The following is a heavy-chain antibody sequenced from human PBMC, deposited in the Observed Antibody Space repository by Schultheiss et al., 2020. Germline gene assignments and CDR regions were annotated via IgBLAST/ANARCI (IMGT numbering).Heavy chain of an antibody. CDR2: ISSSGSTR. CDR1: GFTFSSYA. V-gene: IGHV3-48*04. D-gene: IGHD3-22*01. Sequence: GGSLRLSCAASGFTFSSYAMSWVRQAPGKGLEWISYISSSGSTRYYADSVKGRFTISRDNAKNSLYLQMNSLRAEDTAVYYCARVGQYYDSSGPPRYWGQGTLVTVSS. J-gene: IGHJ4*02. CDR3: ARVGQYYDSSGPPRY.